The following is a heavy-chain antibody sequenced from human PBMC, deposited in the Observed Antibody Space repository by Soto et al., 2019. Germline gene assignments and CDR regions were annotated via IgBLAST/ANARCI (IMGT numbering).Heavy chain of an antibody. D-gene: IGHD6-19*01. CDR1: GFTFSDYY. J-gene: IGHJ6*02. CDR2: IKSDGSST. V-gene: IGHV3-74*01. Sequence: PGGSLRLSCAASGFTFSDYYMSWIRQAPGKGLVWVSRIKSDGSSTTYADSVKGRFTISRDNAKNTLYLQMNSLRAEDTAVYYCARTVAGPTMTFYYYYGMDVWGQGTTVTVSS. CDR3: ARTVAGPTMTFYYYYGMDV.